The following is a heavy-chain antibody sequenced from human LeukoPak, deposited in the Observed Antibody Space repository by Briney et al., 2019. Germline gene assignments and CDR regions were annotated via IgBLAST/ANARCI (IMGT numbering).Heavy chain of an antibody. Sequence: PWETLSLTCTVSGGSISRHYWSWIRQPPGKGLKWSGYIYYSGSTNYNPSLKSRVTISVDTSKNQFSLKLSSVTAADTAVYYCARFGYSYEGPIDYRGQGTLVTVSS. CDR1: GGSISRHY. CDR2: IYYSGST. J-gene: IGHJ4*02. V-gene: IGHV4-59*11. CDR3: ARFGYSYEGPIDY. D-gene: IGHD5-18*01.